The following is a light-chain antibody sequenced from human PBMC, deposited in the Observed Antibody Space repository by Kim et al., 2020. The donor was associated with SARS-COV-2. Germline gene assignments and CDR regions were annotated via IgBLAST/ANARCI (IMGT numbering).Light chain of an antibody. V-gene: IGKV1-39*01. CDR1: QTISSH. Sequence: DIQMTQSPSSLSASVGDRVTITCRTSQTISSHLNWYHLKPGRAPKLLIYAASTLQGGVPSRFSGSGSETDFTLTISSLQPDDFATYFCQQTYIAPFIFGPGTKVDIK. CDR3: QQTYIAPFI. CDR2: AAS. J-gene: IGKJ3*01.